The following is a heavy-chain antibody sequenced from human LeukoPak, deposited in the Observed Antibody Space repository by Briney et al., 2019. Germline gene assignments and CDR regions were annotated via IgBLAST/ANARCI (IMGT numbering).Heavy chain of an antibody. J-gene: IGHJ5*02. CDR2: MSPNSGDT. CDR1: GYTFTTHD. D-gene: IGHD3-22*01. Sequence: ASVKVSCKASGYTFTTHDINWVRQATGQGLEWLGWMSPNSGDTGYAQKFQGRVTMTSDSSISTAYMELSSLRSEDTAVYYCARDQRFNYDSSGYEYNWFDPWGQGTLVTVSS. CDR3: ARDQRFNYDSSGYEYNWFDP. V-gene: IGHV1-8*01.